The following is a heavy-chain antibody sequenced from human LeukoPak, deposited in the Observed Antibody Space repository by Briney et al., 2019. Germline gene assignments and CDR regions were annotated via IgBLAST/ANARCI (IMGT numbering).Heavy chain of an antibody. CDR2: INPNSGGT. J-gene: IGHJ5*02. V-gene: IGHV1-2*02. Sequence: GASVKVSCKASGYTFTGYYMHWVRQGPGQGLEWMGWINPNSGGTNYAQKFQGRVTMTRDTSISTAYMELSRLRSDDTAVYYCARSRIAAHPLPTWNARYNWFDPWGQGTLVTVSS. CDR1: GYTFTGYY. CDR3: ARSRIAAHPLPTWNARYNWFDP. D-gene: IGHD6-6*01.